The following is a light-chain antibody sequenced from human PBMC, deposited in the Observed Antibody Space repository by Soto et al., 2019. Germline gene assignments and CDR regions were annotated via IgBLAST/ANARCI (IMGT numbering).Light chain of an antibody. CDR3: QQDGSF. J-gene: IGKJ2*01. CDR2: GAS. V-gene: IGKV3-20*01. Sequence: EIVLTQSPGTLSLSPGERATLSCRASQSVSSSYLAWYQQKPGQAPRLLIYGASSRATGIPDRFSGSGAGTDFTLTISRLEPEDFEVYYFQQDGSFFGHGTKLQIK. CDR1: QSVSSSY.